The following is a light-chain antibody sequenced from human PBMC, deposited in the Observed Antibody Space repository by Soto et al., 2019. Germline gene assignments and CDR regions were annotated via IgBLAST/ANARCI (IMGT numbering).Light chain of an antibody. CDR1: SGHSSYI. CDR3: ETWDSNTWV. J-gene: IGLJ3*02. Sequence: QPVLTQSSSASASLGSSVKLTCTLCSGHSSYIIAWHQQQPGKAPRYLMKLEGSGSYNKGSGVPDRFSGSSSGADRYLTISNLQSEDEADYYCETWDSNTWVFGGGTKVTVL. CDR2: LEGSGSY. V-gene: IGLV4-60*03.